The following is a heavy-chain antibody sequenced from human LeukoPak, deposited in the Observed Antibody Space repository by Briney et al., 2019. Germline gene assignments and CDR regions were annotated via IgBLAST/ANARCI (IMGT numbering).Heavy chain of an antibody. D-gene: IGHD4-23*01. J-gene: IGHJ4*02. V-gene: IGHV3-23*01. Sequence: GGSLRLSCAASGFTFSSYGMHWVRQAPGKGLEWVSAISGSGGSTYYADSVKGRITISRDNSKNTLYLQMNSLRAEDTAVYYCAKRYPQNGGSDYWGQGTLVSVSS. CDR2: ISGSGGST. CDR1: GFTFSSYG. CDR3: AKRYPQNGGSDY.